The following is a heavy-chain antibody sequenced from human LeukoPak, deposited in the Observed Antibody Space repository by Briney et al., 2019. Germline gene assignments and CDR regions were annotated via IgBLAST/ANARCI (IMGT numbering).Heavy chain of an antibody. V-gene: IGHV1-2*02. Sequence: ASVTVSFKSSGYTFTVYYMHWVRQAPGQGLEWMGWINPNSGGTNYAQKFQGRVTMTRDTSISTAYMELSRLRSDDTAVYYCARVQYQLLFGWFDPWGQGTLATVSS. J-gene: IGHJ5*02. D-gene: IGHD2-2*01. CDR2: INPNSGGT. CDR3: ARVQYQLLFGWFDP. CDR1: GYTFTVYY.